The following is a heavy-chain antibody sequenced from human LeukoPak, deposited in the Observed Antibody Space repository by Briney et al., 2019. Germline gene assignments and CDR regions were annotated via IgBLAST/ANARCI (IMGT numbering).Heavy chain of an antibody. CDR1: GFTFSSHG. CDR3: AREGALNWFDP. Sequence: PGGSLRLSCAASGFTFSSHGMHWVRQAPGKGLEWVAVIWYDGSNKYYADSVKGRFTISRDNSKNTLYLQMNSLRAEDTAVYYCAREGALNWFDPWGQGTLVTVSS. CDR2: IWYDGSNK. V-gene: IGHV3-33*01. J-gene: IGHJ5*02.